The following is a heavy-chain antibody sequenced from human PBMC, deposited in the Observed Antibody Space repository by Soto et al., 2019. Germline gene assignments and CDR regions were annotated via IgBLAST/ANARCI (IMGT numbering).Heavy chain of an antibody. CDR1: VGTFSSYA. D-gene: IGHD3-22*01. Sequence: QVQLVQSGAEVKKPGSSVNVSCKASVGTFSSYAISWVRQAPGQGLEWMGGIIPIFGTANYAQKFQGRVTITADESTSTASMELSSLRSEDTAVYYCARVAPHYYDSSGYYPGWGQGTMVTVSS. CDR2: IIPIFGTA. J-gene: IGHJ3*01. CDR3: ARVAPHYYDSSGYYPG. V-gene: IGHV1-69*01.